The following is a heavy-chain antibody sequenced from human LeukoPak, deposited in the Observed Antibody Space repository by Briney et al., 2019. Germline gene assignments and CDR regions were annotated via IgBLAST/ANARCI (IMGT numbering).Heavy chain of an antibody. Sequence: GGSLRLSCAASGLTFSSYAVSWVRQAPGKGLEWVSAISGSGGSSYYADSVKGRFTISRDNSKSTLYLQMNSLRAEDTAVYYCAKVAKATGETYQFDYWGQGTLVAVSS. CDR2: ISGSGGSS. J-gene: IGHJ4*02. CDR1: GLTFSSYA. D-gene: IGHD7-27*01. V-gene: IGHV3-23*01. CDR3: AKVAKATGETYQFDY.